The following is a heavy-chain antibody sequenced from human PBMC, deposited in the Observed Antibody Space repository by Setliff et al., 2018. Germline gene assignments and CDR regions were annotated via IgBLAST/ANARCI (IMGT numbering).Heavy chain of an antibody. CDR3: ARGLNSDSWTFAC. J-gene: IGHJ4*02. CDR1: GGSISSYY. Sequence: PSETLSLTCTVSGGSISSYYWSWIRQPPWKGLEWIGYIYTTGSTNYNPSLKSRVTISIDTSKNQFSLNLNSVTAADTAIYYCARGLNSDSWTFACWGQGSLVTVSS. CDR2: IYTTGST. V-gene: IGHV4-4*08. D-gene: IGHD2-15*01.